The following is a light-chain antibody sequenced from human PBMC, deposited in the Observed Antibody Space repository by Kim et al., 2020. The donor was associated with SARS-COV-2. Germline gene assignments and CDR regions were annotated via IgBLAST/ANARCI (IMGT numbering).Light chain of an antibody. CDR2: KAS. Sequence: VEDRVTITCRASQTIYTWLAWHQQRPGKAPKLLIYKASNLNNWVPSRFSGSGSGTEFTLTISSLQADDFATYYCQQYNTSTPSSFGPCTKVDIK. CDR3: QQYNTSTPSS. V-gene: IGKV1-5*03. CDR1: QTIYTW. J-gene: IGKJ2*03.